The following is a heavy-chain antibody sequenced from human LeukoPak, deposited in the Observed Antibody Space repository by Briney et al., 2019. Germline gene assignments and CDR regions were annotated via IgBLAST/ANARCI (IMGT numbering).Heavy chain of an antibody. CDR3: ARANGGIAAPYYYYYYMDV. CDR1: GFTFSSYS. CDR2: ISSSSYI. V-gene: IGHV3-21*01. J-gene: IGHJ6*03. D-gene: IGHD6-13*01. Sequence: RGSLRLSCAASGFTFSSYSMNWVRQAPGKGLEWVSSISSSSYIYYADSVKGRFTISRDNAKNSLYLQMNSLRAEDTAVYYCARANGGIAAPYYYYYYMDVWGKGTTVTVSS.